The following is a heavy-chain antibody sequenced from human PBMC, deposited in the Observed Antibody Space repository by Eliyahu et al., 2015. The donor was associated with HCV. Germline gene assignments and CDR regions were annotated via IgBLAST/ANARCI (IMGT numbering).Heavy chain of an antibody. V-gene: IGHV3-33*01. CDR3: ARDKDYGSGSYYNPWYYYYGMDV. D-gene: IGHD3-10*01. CDR2: IWYDGSNK. CDR1: GFTFSSYG. Sequence: QVRLVESGGGVVQPGRSLRLSCAAXGFTFSSYGMHWXRRAPGKGLEGVAVIWYDGSNKYYADSVKGRFTISRDNSKNTLYLQMNSLRAEDTAVYYCARDKDYGSGSYYNPWYYYYGMDVWGQGTTVTVSS. J-gene: IGHJ6*02.